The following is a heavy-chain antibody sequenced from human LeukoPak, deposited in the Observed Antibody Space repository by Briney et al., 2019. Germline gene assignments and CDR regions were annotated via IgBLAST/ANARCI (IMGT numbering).Heavy chain of an antibody. CDR2: IHYSGYT. Sequence: SETLSLTCAVSGGSISNYYCSWIRQPPGKGLEWLGYIHYSGYTNYNPSLKSRVTISVDTSKNQFSLNLSSVTAADTAVYYCARHWGSDWYFDLWGRGTLVAVSS. D-gene: IGHD7-27*01. J-gene: IGHJ2*01. CDR3: ARHWGSDWYFDL. V-gene: IGHV4-59*01. CDR1: GGSISNYY.